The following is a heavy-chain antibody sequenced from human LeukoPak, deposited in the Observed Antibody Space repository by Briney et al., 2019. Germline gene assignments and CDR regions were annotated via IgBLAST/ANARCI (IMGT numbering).Heavy chain of an antibody. D-gene: IGHD3-9*01. Sequence: VRSLRLSRAPSRFAFSTHWMHLVRQAPREGLGLVSRNRPEETTTAYADSVKGRFTTSRDNAKNTLFLQINSLSAEDTAVYCWARDFDWILFDYWGQGTLVTVSS. V-gene: IGHV3-74*03. J-gene: IGHJ4*02. CDR1: RFAFSTHW. CDR3: ARDFDWILFDY. CDR2: NRPEETTT.